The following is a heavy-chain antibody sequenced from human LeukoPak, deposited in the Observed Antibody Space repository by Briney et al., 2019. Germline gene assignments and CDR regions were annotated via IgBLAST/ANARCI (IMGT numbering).Heavy chain of an antibody. CDR1: GFTFENAW. J-gene: IGHJ6*03. CDR2: VKSKTDGGTT. V-gene: IGHV3-15*01. CDR3: TRDPRHAYYMDV. Sequence: PGGSPRLSCAASGFTFENAWISWVRQVPGKGLEWVGRVKSKTDGGTTHYAAPVKGRFTISRDDSKNTVYFQMNSLQIDDTAVYYCTRDPRHAYYMDVWGKGTTVTVSS.